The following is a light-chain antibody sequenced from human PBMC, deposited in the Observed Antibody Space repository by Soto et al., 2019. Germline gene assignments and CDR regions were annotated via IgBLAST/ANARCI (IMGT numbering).Light chain of an antibody. J-gene: IGLJ1*01. V-gene: IGLV2-14*01. CDR3: SSYTSRSTYV. CDR1: SSDVGAYNS. Sequence: SALTQPASVSGSPGQSITISCTGTSSDVGAYNSVSWYQQHPGKAPKLMIYEVSNRASGVSDRFSASKSGNTASLTISGLQPGDEADYHCSSYTSRSTYVFGTGTKLTVL. CDR2: EVS.